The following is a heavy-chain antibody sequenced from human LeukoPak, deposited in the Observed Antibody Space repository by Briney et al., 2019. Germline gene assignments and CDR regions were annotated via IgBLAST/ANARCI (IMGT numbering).Heavy chain of an antibody. CDR1: GFTFSSYG. J-gene: IGHJ4*02. CDR2: IRYDGSNK. V-gene: IGHV3-30*02. Sequence: GGSLRLSCAASGFTFSSYGMHWVRQAPGKGLEWVAFIRYDGSNKYYADSVKGRFTISRDNSKNTLYLQMNSLRAEDTAVYYCAEEFPVSHMVRGLIDYWGQGTLVTVSS. D-gene: IGHD3-10*01. CDR3: AEEFPVSHMVRGLIDY.